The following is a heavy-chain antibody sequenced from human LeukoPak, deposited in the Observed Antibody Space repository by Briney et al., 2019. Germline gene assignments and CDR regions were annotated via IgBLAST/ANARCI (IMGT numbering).Heavy chain of an antibody. CDR1: GGSINSYY. J-gene: IGHJ4*02. CDR2: IYYSGST. D-gene: IGHD1-26*01. V-gene: IGHV4-59*08. Sequence: SETLSLTCTVSGGSINSYYWSWIRQPPGKGLEWIGCIYYSGSTNYNPSLQSRVTISVDTSKNQFSLKLDSVTAADTAVYYCARNASDSGTSYFDYWSQGNLVTVSS. CDR3: ARNASDSGTSYFDY.